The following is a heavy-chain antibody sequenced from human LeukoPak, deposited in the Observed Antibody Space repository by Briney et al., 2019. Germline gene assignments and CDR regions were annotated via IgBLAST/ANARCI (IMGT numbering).Heavy chain of an antibody. V-gene: IGHV3-30*18. CDR3: AKPPYCGGDCYSHFDY. CDR1: GFTFSSYW. Sequence: GGSLRLSCAASGFTFSSYWMHWVRQAPGKGLEWVAVISYDGSNKYYADSVKGRFTISRDNSKNTLYLQMNSLRAEDTAVYYCAKPPYCGGDCYSHFDYWGQGTLVTVSS. D-gene: IGHD2-21*02. CDR2: ISYDGSNK. J-gene: IGHJ4*02.